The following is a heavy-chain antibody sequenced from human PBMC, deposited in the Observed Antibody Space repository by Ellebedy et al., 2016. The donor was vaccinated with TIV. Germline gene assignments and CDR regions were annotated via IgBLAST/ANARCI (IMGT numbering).Heavy chain of an antibody. V-gene: IGHV4-59*01. CDR3: ARVIGYCSGGSCPEEFDY. J-gene: IGHJ4*02. CDR2: IYYSGST. Sequence: MPSETLSLTCTVSGGSISSYYWSWIRQPPGKGLEWIGYIYYSGSTNYNPSLKSRVTISVDTSNNQFSLKLSSVTAADTAVYYCARVIGYCSGGSCPEEFDYWGQGTLVTVSS. D-gene: IGHD2-15*01. CDR1: GGSISSYY.